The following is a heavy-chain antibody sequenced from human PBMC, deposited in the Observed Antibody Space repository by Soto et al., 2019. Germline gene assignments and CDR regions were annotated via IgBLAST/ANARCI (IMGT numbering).Heavy chain of an antibody. V-gene: IGHV4-39*01. J-gene: IGHJ4*02. Sequence: QLQLQESGPGLVKPSETLSLACTVSGGSISSSSYYWGWIRQPPGKGLEWIGSIYYSGSTYYNPSLKSRVTISVDTSKNQCSLKLSSVTAAHTAVYYCASISNYYGSGSPRYYFDYLGQGTLVTVSS. CDR1: GGSISSSSYY. D-gene: IGHD3-10*01. CDR3: ASISNYYGSGSPRYYFDY. CDR2: IYYSGST.